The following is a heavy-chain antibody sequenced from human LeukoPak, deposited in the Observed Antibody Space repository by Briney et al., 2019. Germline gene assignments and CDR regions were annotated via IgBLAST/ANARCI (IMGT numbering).Heavy chain of an antibody. CDR1: GFSVSSNY. CDR3: VGVETITMVRGASGDV. Sequence: AGGSLRLSCAASGFSVSSNYMTWVRQAPGKGLEWVPVIHSGGRAYYADSVKGRFTTSRDNSKNTLDLQMNSLSVEDTAVYYCVGVETITMVRGASGDVWGKGTTVTVSS. D-gene: IGHD3-10*01. J-gene: IGHJ6*04. CDR2: IHSGGRA. V-gene: IGHV3-66*02.